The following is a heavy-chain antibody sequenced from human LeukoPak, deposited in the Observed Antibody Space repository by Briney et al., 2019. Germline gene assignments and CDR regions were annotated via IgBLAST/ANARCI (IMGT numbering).Heavy chain of an antibody. D-gene: IGHD2-2*01. Sequence: ASVKVSCKASGYTFTGYYMHWVRQAPGQGLEWMGWINPNSGGTNYAQKFQGRVTMTRDTSISTAYMELSRLRSDDTAVYYCARGGYCSSTSCYVIGYWGQGTLVTVSS. CDR2: INPNSGGT. CDR3: ARGGYCSSTSCYVIGY. J-gene: IGHJ4*02. V-gene: IGHV1-2*02. CDR1: GYTFTGYY.